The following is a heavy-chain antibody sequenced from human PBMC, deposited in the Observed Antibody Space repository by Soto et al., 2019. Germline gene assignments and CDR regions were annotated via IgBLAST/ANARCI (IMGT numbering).Heavy chain of an antibody. Sequence: GGSLRLSCADSGFTFSSYWMSRVRQAPGKGLEWVANMNQDGSEKYYVDSVKGRFTISRDNAKNSLYLRMNSLRAEDTAIYYCARGSGYGNSPFDYWGQGTLVTVSS. J-gene: IGHJ4*02. V-gene: IGHV3-7*03. D-gene: IGHD6-13*01. CDR2: MNQDGSEK. CDR3: ARGSGYGNSPFDY. CDR1: GFTFSSYW.